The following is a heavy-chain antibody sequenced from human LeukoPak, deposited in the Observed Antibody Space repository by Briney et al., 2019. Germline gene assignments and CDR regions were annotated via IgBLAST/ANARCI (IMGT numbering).Heavy chain of an antibody. Sequence: ASVKVSCKASGYTFIGYLMHWVRQAPGQGLEWMGWISPNSGDTKYAQKFQGRVTMTRDTSITTAYMELSRLTSDDTAVYYCVRALTTVATWLYLWGRGTLVTVSS. V-gene: IGHV1-2*02. D-gene: IGHD4-17*01. CDR1: GYTFIGYL. CDR2: ISPNSGDT. CDR3: VRALTTVATWLYL. J-gene: IGHJ2*01.